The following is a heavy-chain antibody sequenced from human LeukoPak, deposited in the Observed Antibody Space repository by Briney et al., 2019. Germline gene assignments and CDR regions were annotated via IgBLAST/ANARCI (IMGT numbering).Heavy chain of an antibody. Sequence: SETLSLTCTVSGGSISSSSYYWGWIRQPPGKGLEWIGSIYYSGSTYYNPSLKSRVTISVDTSKNQFSLKLSSVTAADTAVYYCARAPKGGNPLGFPGLHYWYFDLWAVAPWSLSPQ. CDR2: IYYSGST. J-gene: IGHJ2*01. CDR1: GGSISSSSYY. V-gene: IGHV4-39*07. CDR3: ARAPKGGNPLGFPGLHYWYFDL. D-gene: IGHD4-23*01.